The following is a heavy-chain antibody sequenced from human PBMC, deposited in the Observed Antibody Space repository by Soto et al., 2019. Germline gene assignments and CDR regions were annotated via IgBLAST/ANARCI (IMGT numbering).Heavy chain of an antibody. D-gene: IGHD3-3*01. V-gene: IGHV1-3*01. CDR2: INAGNGNT. Sequence: ASVKVSCKASGYTFTSYGISWVRQAPGQRLEWMGWINAGNGNTKYSQKFQGRVTITRDTSASTAYMELSSLRSEDTAVYYCARIGTIFGVVIRSYGMDVWGQGTTVTVSS. CDR1: GYTFTSYG. J-gene: IGHJ6*02. CDR3: ARIGTIFGVVIRSYGMDV.